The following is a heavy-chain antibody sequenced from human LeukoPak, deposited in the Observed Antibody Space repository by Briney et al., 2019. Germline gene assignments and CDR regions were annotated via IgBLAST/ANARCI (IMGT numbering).Heavy chain of an antibody. CDR2: IYHSGST. J-gene: IGHJ5*02. V-gene: IGHV4-30-2*01. CDR3: ARVPSTWFDP. D-gene: IGHD2-2*01. CDR1: GGSISSGGYY. Sequence: SETLSLTCTVSGGSISSGGYYWSWIRQPPGKGLEWIGYIYHSGSTYYNPSLKSRVTISVDRSKNQFSLKLSSVTAADTAVYYCARVPSTWFDPWGQGTLVTVSS.